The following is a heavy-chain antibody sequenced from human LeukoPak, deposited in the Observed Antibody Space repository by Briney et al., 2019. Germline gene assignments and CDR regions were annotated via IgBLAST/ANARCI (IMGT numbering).Heavy chain of an antibody. Sequence: PGGSLRLSCAASGFTFSSYGMHRVRQAPGKGLEWVAVISYDGSNNYYADSVKGRFTISRDNSKNTLYLQMNSLRAEDTAVYYCARGGVYSSSSFDYWGQGTLVTVSS. CDR3: ARGGVYSSSSFDY. V-gene: IGHV3-30*03. J-gene: IGHJ4*02. CDR2: ISYDGSNN. CDR1: GFTFSSYG. D-gene: IGHD6-6*01.